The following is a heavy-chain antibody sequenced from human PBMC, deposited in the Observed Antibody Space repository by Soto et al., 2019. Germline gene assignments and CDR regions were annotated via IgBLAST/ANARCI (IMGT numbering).Heavy chain of an antibody. CDR1: GFTFSSYA. D-gene: IGHD1-7*01. V-gene: IGHV3-30-3*01. Sequence: PVGSLRLSCAASGFTFSSYAMHWVRQAPGKGLEWVAVISYDGSNKYYADSVKGRFTISRDNSKNTLYLQMNSLRAEDTAVYYCARDLGINGTTNWFDPWGQGTLVTVSS. CDR2: ISYDGSNK. J-gene: IGHJ5*02. CDR3: ARDLGINGTTNWFDP.